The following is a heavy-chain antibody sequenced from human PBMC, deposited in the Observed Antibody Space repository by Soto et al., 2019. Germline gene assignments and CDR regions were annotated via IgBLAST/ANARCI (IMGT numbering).Heavy chain of an antibody. V-gene: IGHV4-59*01. CDR2: IYYSGST. D-gene: IGHD5-12*01. CDR3: ARVRLATRIFDY. J-gene: IGHJ4*02. CDR1: GGSISSYY. Sequence: SETLSLTCTVSGGSISSYYWSWIRQPPGKGLEWIGYIYYSGSTNYNPSLKSRVTISVDTSKNQFSLKLSSVTAADTAVYYCARVRLATRIFDYWGQGTLVTVSS.